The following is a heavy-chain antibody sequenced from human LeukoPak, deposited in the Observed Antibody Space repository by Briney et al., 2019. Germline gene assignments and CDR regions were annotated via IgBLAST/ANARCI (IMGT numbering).Heavy chain of an antibody. CDR3: ARGNWYFDL. Sequence: GGSLRLSCAASGFTFSSYGMHWVRQAPGEGLEWVAVIWYDGSHKYYADSVKGRFTIYRDNSKNTLYLQMNSLRAEDTAVYYCARGNWYFDLWGRGTLVTVSS. CDR2: IWYDGSHK. CDR1: GFTFSSYG. J-gene: IGHJ2*01. V-gene: IGHV3-33*01.